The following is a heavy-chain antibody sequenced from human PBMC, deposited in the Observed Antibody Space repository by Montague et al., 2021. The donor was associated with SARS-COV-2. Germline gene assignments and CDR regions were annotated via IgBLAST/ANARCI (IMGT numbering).Heavy chain of an antibody. J-gene: IGHJ3*01. CDR3: ARGHCRGGFCYYGVACDV. CDR2: IHDSRTT. V-gene: IGHV4-61*01. Sequence: SETLSLTCTVSGASINIGTYYWTWIRQSPGKPLEWVGYIHDSRTTNYNPSLKSRVTILEDTSRNQFSLNLNSVTAADTAVYYCARGHCRGGFCYYGVACDVWGQGTMVTVST. CDR1: GASINIGTYY. D-gene: IGHD2-15*01.